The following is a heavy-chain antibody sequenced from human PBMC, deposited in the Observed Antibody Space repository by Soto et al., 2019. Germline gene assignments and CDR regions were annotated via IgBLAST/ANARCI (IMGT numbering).Heavy chain of an antibody. CDR3: ARHPSSSWYPRYYYYGMDV. Sequence: SETLSLTCTVSGGSISSYYWSWIRQPPGKGLEWIGYIYYSGSTNYNPSLKSRVTISVDTSKNQFSLKLSSVTAADTAVYYCARHPSSSWYPRYYYYGMDVWGQGTTVTVSS. D-gene: IGHD6-13*01. V-gene: IGHV4-59*08. J-gene: IGHJ6*02. CDR1: GGSISSYY. CDR2: IYYSGST.